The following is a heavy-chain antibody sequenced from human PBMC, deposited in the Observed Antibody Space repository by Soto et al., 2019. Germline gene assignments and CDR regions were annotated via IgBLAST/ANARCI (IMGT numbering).Heavy chain of an antibody. CDR3: ARKQAGFFYGIDY. CDR1: GGSFSGYY. V-gene: IGHV4-34*09. J-gene: IGHJ4*02. CDR2: IDGSGYT. Sequence: SETLSLTCAVYGGSFSGYYWSWIRQYPGKGLEWLGYIDGSGYTFYNPSLQSRLTLSMDTSKNQFSLKLSSATAADTAVYFCARKQAGFFYGIDYWSQGTLVTAPQ. D-gene: IGHD3-3*01.